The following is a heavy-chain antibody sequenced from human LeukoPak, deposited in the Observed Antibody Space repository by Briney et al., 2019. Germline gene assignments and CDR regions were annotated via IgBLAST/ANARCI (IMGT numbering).Heavy chain of an antibody. CDR2: INPNSGGT. CDR3: VRENSSGWYFWFDP. CDR1: GYTFTGYY. J-gene: IGHJ5*02. D-gene: IGHD6-19*01. V-gene: IGHV1-2*02. Sequence: SVKVSCKASGYTFTGYYMHWVRQAPGQGLEWMGWINPNSGGTNYAQKFQGRVTMTRDTSISTAYMELSRLRSDDTAVYYCVRENSSGWYFWFDPWGQGTLVTVSS.